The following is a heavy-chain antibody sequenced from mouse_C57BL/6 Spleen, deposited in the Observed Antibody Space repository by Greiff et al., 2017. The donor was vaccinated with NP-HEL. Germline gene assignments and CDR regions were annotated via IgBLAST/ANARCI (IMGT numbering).Heavy chain of an antibody. CDR2: INPNNGGT. J-gene: IGHJ1*03. Sequence: EVQLQQSGPELVKPGASVKIPCKASGYTFTDYNMDWVKQSHGKSLEWIGDINPNNGGTIYNQKFKGKATLTVDKSSSTAYMELRSLTSEDTAVYYCARDSTVVAHWYFDVWGTGTTVTVSS. V-gene: IGHV1-18*01. CDR1: GYTFTDYN. CDR3: ARDSTVVAHWYFDV. D-gene: IGHD1-1*01.